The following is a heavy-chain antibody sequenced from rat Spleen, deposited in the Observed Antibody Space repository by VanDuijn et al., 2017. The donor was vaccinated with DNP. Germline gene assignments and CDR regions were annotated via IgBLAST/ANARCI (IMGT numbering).Heavy chain of an antibody. CDR1: GFTFNNYW. J-gene: IGHJ4*01. V-gene: IGHV5-31*01. Sequence: EVQLVESGGDLVQPGRSLKLSCVASGFTFNNYWMTWIRQVPGKGLEWVASLTTTGGSIYYPDSVKGRFTISRNNAKNTLFLQMNSLRSEDTATYYCARRVYYGLWGHAIDAWGQGTSVTVSS. CDR2: LTTTGGSI. CDR3: ARRVYYGLWGHAIDA. D-gene: IGHD1-6*01.